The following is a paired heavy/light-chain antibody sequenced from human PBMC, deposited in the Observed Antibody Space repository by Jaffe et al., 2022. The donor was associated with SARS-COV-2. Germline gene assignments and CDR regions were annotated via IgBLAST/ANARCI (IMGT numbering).Light chain of an antibody. V-gene: IGKV1D-12*01. CDR3: QQANSFPFT. J-gene: IGKJ3*01. Sequence: DIQMTQSPSSVSASVGDRVTITCRASQVISTWLAWYQQKPGKAPKLLIYAVSSLQRGVPSRFSGSGSGTEFTLTINSLQPEDLATYYCQQANSFPFTFGPGTKVDIK. CDR2: AVS. CDR1: QVISTW.
Heavy chain of an antibody. Sequence: QLQLQESGPGLVKPSETLSLTCSVSGGSISNSNYYWGWIRQSPGKGLEWIGSVHFSGNAYYNPSLKSRVTISADTPKNQFSLRLSSLTAADTAVYYCARRDSSGNNNWFDPWGQGTLVTVSS. J-gene: IGHJ5*02. CDR1: GGSISNSNYY. CDR2: VHFSGNA. CDR3: ARRDSSGNNNWFDP. D-gene: IGHD3-22*01. V-gene: IGHV4-39*01.